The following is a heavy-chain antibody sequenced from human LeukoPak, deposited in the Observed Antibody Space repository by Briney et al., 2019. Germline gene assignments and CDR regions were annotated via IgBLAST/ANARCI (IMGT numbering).Heavy chain of an antibody. CDR3: AKSRGYYEY. CDR1: GYTFTSHG. V-gene: IGHV1-18*01. J-gene: IGHJ4*02. Sequence: SVXXXCXASGYTFTSHGIAWVRQAPGQGLEWMGWISAYDGDTKLAQKFQGRITMTADTTTSTAYMEVRSLRPDDTAIYYCAKSRGYYEYWGQGTLVTVSS. CDR2: ISAYDGDT.